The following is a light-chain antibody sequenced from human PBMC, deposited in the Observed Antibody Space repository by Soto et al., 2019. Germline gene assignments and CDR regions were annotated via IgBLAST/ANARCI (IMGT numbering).Light chain of an antibody. J-gene: IGKJ4*01. Sequence: EVVMTQSPATLSVSPGERATLSCRTSQSVYNNLAWYLQKPGQAPRLLISAASTRATGIPARFSGSGSGTEFTLTINSLQSEDCAVYYCQQYNSWPLTFGGGTKVEIK. CDR2: AAS. CDR1: QSVYNN. CDR3: QQYNSWPLT. V-gene: IGKV3D-15*01.